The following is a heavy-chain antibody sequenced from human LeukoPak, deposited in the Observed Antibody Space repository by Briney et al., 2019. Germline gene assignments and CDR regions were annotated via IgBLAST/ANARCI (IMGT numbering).Heavy chain of an antibody. CDR2: INHNRGNT. D-gene: IGHD3-22*01. J-gene: IGHJ5*02. V-gene: IGHV1-8*01. CDR3: ARGPTYYDDSSGYSGSRFDP. CDR1: GYTFSSYD. Sequence: ASVKVSCTASGYTFSSYDINWVRQATGKGLEWMGWINHNRGNTGYAQQFKGRVTMTKNTSIRTAYMELSSLRSEETVVYYCARGPTYYDDSSGYSGSRFDPWGQGTLVTVSS.